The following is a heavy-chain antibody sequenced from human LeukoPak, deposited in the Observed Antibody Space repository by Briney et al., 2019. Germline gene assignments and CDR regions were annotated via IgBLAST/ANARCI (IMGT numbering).Heavy chain of an antibody. D-gene: IGHD3-10*01. J-gene: IGHJ5*02. CDR3: ARESTLMVRGVISPEFDP. CDR1: GYSISSGYY. Sequence: SETLSLTCTVSGYSISSGYYWGWIRQPPGKGLEWIGSIYHSGSTYYNPSLKSRVTISVDTSKNQFSLKLSSVTAADTAVYYCARESTLMVRGVISPEFDPWGQGTLVTVSS. CDR2: IYHSGST. V-gene: IGHV4-38-2*02.